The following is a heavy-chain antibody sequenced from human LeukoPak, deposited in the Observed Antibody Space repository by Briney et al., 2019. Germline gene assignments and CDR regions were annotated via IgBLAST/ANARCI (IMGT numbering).Heavy chain of an antibody. V-gene: IGHV4-31*03. CDR2: IYYSGST. J-gene: IGHJ4*02. Sequence: ASETLSLTCTVSGGSISSGGYYWSWIRQHPGKGLEWIGYIYYSGSTYYNPSLKSRVTISVDTSKNQFSLKLSSVTAADTAVYYCARAATGSGRGSYYFDYWGQGTLVTVSS. D-gene: IGHD6-19*01. CDR3: ARAATGSGRGSYYFDY. CDR1: GGSISSGGYY.